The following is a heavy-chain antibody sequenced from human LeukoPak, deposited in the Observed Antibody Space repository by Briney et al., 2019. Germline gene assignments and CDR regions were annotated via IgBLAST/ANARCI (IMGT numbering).Heavy chain of an antibody. D-gene: IGHD6-13*01. CDR3: ARPQAPYSSRSTFDY. V-gene: IGHV3-74*01. CDR1: GFTFSTYW. Sequence: PGWSLRLSCAASGFTFSTYWMHRVRQAPGKGLVWVSRINNDGSSTSYADSVKGRFTISRDNAKNTLYLQMNSLRAEDTAVYYCARPQAPYSSRSTFDYWGQGALVTVSS. CDR2: INNDGSST. J-gene: IGHJ4*02.